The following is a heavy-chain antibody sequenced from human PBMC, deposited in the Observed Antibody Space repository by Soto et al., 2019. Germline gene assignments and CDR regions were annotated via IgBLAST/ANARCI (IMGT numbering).Heavy chain of an antibody. CDR1: GFTFSSYD. J-gene: IGHJ4*02. CDR2: ISSSSSTI. D-gene: IGHD3-10*01. Sequence: PGGSLRLSCAASGFTFSSYDMNWVRQAPGKGLEWVSYISSSSSTIYYADSVKGRFTIPRDNAKNSLYLQMNSLRAEDTAVYYCAKSSASNYYDSGSYYINGFDYWGQGTLVTVSS. V-gene: IGHV3-48*01. CDR3: AKSSASNYYDSGSYYINGFDY.